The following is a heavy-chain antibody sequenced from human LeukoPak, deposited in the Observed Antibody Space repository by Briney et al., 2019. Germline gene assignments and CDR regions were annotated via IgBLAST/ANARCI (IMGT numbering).Heavy chain of an antibody. CDR3: ARAEQLLLDY. V-gene: IGHV3-66*02. CDR1: GFTFSSYA. D-gene: IGHD6-6*01. Sequence: PGGYLRLSCEASGFTFSSYAMSWVRQAPGKGLEWVSVIYSGGSTYYADSVKGRFTISRDSSKNTLYLQMNSLRAEDTAVYYCARAEQLLLDYWGQGTLVTVSS. J-gene: IGHJ4*02. CDR2: IYSGGST.